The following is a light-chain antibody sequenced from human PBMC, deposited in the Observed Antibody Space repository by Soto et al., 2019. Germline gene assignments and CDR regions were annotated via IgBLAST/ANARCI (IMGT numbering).Light chain of an antibody. V-gene: IGKV3-15*01. Sequence: EIVMTQSPATLSVSPGDRATLSCRAGQPLNNNVAWYQHKPGQAPRLLIYGTSTRATGISARFSGGGSGTEFTLTIISLQSENFAVYYCQQYEKRTRSLTFGQGTKVDIK. CDR1: QPLNNN. CDR3: QQYEKRTRSLT. CDR2: GTS. J-gene: IGKJ1*01.